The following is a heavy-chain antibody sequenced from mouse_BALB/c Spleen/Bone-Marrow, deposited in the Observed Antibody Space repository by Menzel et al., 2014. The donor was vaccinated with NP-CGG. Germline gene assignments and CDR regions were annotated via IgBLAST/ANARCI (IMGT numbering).Heavy chain of an antibody. Sequence: QVQLQQSGAELAKPGASVKMSCKASGYTFTSYWMHWVKQRPGQGLEWIGYINPSTGYTEYNQNFKDKATLTADKSSSTAYMQLNSLTSEDFAVYYCAREARTGAWFAYWGQGTLVTVSA. CDR1: GYTFTSYW. D-gene: IGHD4-1*01. V-gene: IGHV1-7*01. CDR3: AREARTGAWFAY. CDR2: INPSTGYT. J-gene: IGHJ3*01.